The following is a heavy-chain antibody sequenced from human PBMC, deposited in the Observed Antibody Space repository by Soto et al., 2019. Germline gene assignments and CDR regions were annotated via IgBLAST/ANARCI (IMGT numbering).Heavy chain of an antibody. Sequence: ASVKVSCTASGYSFTSNGMSWVRQAPGQGLEWMGWISAYNGNTNYAQKLQGRVTMTTDTSTSTAYMELRSLRSDDTAVYYCARVDVEYCSGGSCYERLDYWGQGTLVTVSS. J-gene: IGHJ4*02. CDR2: ISAYNGNT. CDR1: GYSFTSNG. V-gene: IGHV1-18*01. CDR3: ARVDVEYCSGGSCYERLDY. D-gene: IGHD2-15*01.